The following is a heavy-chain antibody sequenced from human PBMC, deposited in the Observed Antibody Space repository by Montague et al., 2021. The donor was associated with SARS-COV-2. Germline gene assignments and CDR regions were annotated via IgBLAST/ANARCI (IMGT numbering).Heavy chain of an antibody. D-gene: IGHD2-21*02. V-gene: IGHV3-66*04. J-gene: IGHJ5*02. CDR1: GFSVNNIY. CDR3: ARQGQYCGGDCYAADL. Sequence: SLRLSCAASGFSVNNIYMSWVRQAPGKGLEWVSVIHTGGNKFYADSVRGRFTISRDYLRNIVDLQMNGLRADDTALYYCARQGQYCGGDCYAADLWGQGTLVTVSS. CDR2: IHTGGNK.